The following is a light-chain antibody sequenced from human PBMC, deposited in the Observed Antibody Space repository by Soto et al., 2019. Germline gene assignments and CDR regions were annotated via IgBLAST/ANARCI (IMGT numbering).Light chain of an antibody. CDR3: QQYNNWPPVT. CDR1: QSVSSN. CDR2: GAS. Sequence: EIVMTQSPATLSVSPGERATLSCRASQSVSSNLAWYQQKPGQAPRLLIYGASTRATGIPARFSGSGSGTEFTLTVSRLQSEDFAVYYCQQYNNWPPVTFGGGTKVEIK. V-gene: IGKV3-15*01. J-gene: IGKJ4*01.